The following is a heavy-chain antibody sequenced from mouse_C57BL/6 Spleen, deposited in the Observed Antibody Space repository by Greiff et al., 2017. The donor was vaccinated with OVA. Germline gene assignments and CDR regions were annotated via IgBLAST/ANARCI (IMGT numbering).Heavy chain of an antibody. J-gene: IGHJ2*01. CDR3: TRAGDYYGSSFDY. Sequence: EVQGVESGEGLVKPGGSLKLSCAASGFTFSSYAMSWVRQTPEKRLEWVAYISSGGDYIYYADTVKGRFTISRDNARNTLYLQMSSLKSEDTAMYYCTRAGDYYGSSFDYWGQGTTLTVSS. D-gene: IGHD1-1*01. V-gene: IGHV5-9-1*02. CDR1: GFTFSSYA. CDR2: ISSGGDYI.